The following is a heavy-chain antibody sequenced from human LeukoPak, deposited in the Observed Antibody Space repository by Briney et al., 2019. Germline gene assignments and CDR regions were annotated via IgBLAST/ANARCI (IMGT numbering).Heavy chain of an antibody. CDR2: ILYDGSSK. D-gene: IGHD6-19*01. J-gene: IGHJ3*02. Sequence: GGSLRLSCAASGFTFSSYAMRWVRQAPDKGLEWVAVILYDGSSKSYADSVKGRFTISRDNSKNTLYLQMNSLRAEDTAVYYCAREGVAVAAPGGGAFDIWGQGTMVTVSS. CDR3: AREGVAVAAPGGGAFDI. V-gene: IGHV3-30-3*01. CDR1: GFTFSSYA.